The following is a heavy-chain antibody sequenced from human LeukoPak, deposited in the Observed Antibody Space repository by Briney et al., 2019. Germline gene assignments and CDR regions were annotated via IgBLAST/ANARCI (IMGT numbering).Heavy chain of an antibody. V-gene: IGHV3-74*01. CDR2: INSDGSST. Sequence: PGGSLRLSCAASGFTFSSYWMHWVRQAPGKGLVCVSRINSDGSSTSYADSVKGRFTISRDNAKNTLYLQMNSLRAADTAVYYCARVPGSLSPFDYWGQGILVTVSS. CDR3: ARVPGSLSPFDY. CDR1: GFTFSSYW. D-gene: IGHD1-26*01. J-gene: IGHJ4*02.